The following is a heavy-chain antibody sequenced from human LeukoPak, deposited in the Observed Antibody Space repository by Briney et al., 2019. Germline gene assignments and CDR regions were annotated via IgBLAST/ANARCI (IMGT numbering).Heavy chain of an antibody. CDR1: GFTFSSYA. V-gene: IGHV3-23*01. D-gene: IGHD2-15*01. J-gene: IGHJ4*02. CDR2: ISGSGGST. Sequence: GGSLRLSCAASGFTFSSYAMSWVRQAPGKGLEWVSAISGSGGSTYYADSVKGRFTISRDNSKNTLYLQMNSLRAEDTAAYYCAKIGMDYIVVVVAATMGGFDYWGQGTLVTVSS. CDR3: AKIGMDYIVVVVAATMGGFDY.